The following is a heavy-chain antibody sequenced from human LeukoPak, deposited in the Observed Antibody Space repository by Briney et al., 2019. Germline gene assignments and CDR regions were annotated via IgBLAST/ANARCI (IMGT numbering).Heavy chain of an antibody. Sequence: GESLKISCKVSGYSFTSYCIGWVRQMPGKGLEWMGIIYPGDSGPTYSPSFQGQVTVSVDKSINTAYLQWSSLQASDTAMYYCGMSGDRVPLQDDVFDVWGQGTMVTVST. D-gene: IGHD1-26*01. J-gene: IGHJ3*01. CDR1: GYSFTSYC. V-gene: IGHV5-51*01. CDR3: GMSGDRVPLQDDVFDV. CDR2: IYPGDSGP.